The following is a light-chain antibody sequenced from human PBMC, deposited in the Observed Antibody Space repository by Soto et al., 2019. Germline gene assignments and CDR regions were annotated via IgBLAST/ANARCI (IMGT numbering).Light chain of an antibody. CDR3: TSYTSSNTPYVV. J-gene: IGLJ2*01. Sequence: QSALTQPASVSGSPGQSITISCTGASSDVGGYHYVSWYQQHPGKAPKLMISDVTNRPSGVSNRFSGSKSGNTASLTISGIQAEDEAEYYCTSYTSSNTPYVVFGGGTKLTVL. CDR2: DVT. CDR1: SSDVGGYHY. V-gene: IGLV2-14*03.